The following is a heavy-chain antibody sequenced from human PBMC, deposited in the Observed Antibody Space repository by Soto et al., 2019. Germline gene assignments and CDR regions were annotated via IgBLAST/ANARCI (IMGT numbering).Heavy chain of an antibody. V-gene: IGHV5-51*01. CDR1: GYSFTSYW. J-gene: IGHJ5*02. D-gene: IGHD5-12*01. Sequence: GESLKISCKGSGYSFTSYWIGWVRQMPGKGLEWMGIIYPGDSDTRYSPSFQGQVTISADKSISTAYLQWSSLKASDTAMYYCARHGNSYSGYDYNWFDPWGQGTLVTVSS. CDR2: IYPGDSDT. CDR3: ARHGNSYSGYDYNWFDP.